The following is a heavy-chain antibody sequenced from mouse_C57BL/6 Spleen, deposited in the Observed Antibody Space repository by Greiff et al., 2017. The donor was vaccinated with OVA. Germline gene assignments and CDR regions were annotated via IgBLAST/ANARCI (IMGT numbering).Heavy chain of an antibody. CDR1: GFTFSDYY. CDR2: INYDGSST. Sequence: EVNVVESEGGLVQPGSSMKLSCTASGFTFSDYYMAWVRQVPEKGLEWVANINYDGSSTYYLDSLKSRFIISRDNAKNILYLQMSSLKSEDTATYYCARRSITTVVDWYFDVWGTGTTVTVSS. J-gene: IGHJ1*03. V-gene: IGHV5-16*02. CDR3: ARRSITTVVDWYFDV. D-gene: IGHD1-1*01.